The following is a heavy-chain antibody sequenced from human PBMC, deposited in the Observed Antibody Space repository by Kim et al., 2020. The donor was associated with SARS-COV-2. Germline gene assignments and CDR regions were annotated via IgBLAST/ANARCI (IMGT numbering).Heavy chain of an antibody. Sequence: DSVRGRFTVSRDNSKNTVFLRMTSLRAEDTALYYCAKEGVESATVPYYFDAWGQGALVTVSS. CDR3: AKEGVESATVPYYFDA. J-gene: IGHJ1*01. V-gene: IGHV3-23*01. D-gene: IGHD3-9*01.